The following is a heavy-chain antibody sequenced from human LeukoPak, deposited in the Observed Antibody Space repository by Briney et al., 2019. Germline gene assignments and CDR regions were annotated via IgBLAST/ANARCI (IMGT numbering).Heavy chain of an antibody. J-gene: IGHJ4*02. D-gene: IGHD3-22*01. Sequence: GASVKVSCKASGYTFTGYYMHWVRQAPGQGLEWMGWINPNSGGTNYAQKFQGRVTMTRNTSISTAYMELSSLRSEDTAVYYCARGRFLGDSSGYYNYWGQGTLVTVSS. CDR2: INPNSGGT. V-gene: IGHV1-2*02. CDR3: ARGRFLGDSSGYYNY. CDR1: GYTFTGYY.